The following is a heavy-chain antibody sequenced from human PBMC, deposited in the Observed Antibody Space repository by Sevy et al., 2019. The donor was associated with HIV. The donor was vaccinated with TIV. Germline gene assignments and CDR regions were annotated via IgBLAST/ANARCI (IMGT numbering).Heavy chain of an antibody. CDR2: ISYDGSNK. D-gene: IGHD2-2*01. Sequence: GGSLRLSCAASGFTFSIYGMHWVRQAPGKGLEWVAVISYDGSNKYYADSVKGRFTISRDNSKNTLYLQMNSLRAEDTAVYYCAKEGSAEEHYYYYGMDVWGQGTTVTVSS. CDR3: AKEGSAEEHYYYYGMDV. V-gene: IGHV3-30*18. J-gene: IGHJ6*02. CDR1: GFTFSIYG.